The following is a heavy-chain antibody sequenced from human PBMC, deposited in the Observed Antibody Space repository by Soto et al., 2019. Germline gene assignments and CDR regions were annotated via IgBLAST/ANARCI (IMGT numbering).Heavy chain of an antibody. CDR3: ARGPSYDFWSGYHATYYYYYMDV. V-gene: IGHV4-59*01. CDR1: GGSISSYY. CDR2: IYYSGST. D-gene: IGHD3-3*01. Sequence: SETLSLTCTVSGGSISSYYWSWIRQPPGKGLEWIGYIYYSGSTNYNPSLKSRVTISVDTSKNQFSLKRSSVTAADTAVYYCARGPSYDFWSGYHATYYYYYMDVWGQGTTVTVSS. J-gene: IGHJ6*03.